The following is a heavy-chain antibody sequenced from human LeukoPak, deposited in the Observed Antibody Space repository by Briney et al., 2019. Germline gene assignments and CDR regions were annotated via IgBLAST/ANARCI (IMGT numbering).Heavy chain of an antibody. CDR2: ISSSGSTI. CDR3: ASISRGAYCSSTSCYEEGWFDP. D-gene: IGHD2-2*01. J-gene: IGHJ5*02. V-gene: IGHV3-11*01. Sequence: PGGSLRLSCAASGFTFSDYYMSWIRQAPGKGLEWVSYISSSGSTIYYADSVKGRFTISRDNAKNSLYLQMNSLRAEDTAVYYCASISRGAYCSSTSCYEEGWFDPWGQGTLVTVSS. CDR1: GFTFSDYY.